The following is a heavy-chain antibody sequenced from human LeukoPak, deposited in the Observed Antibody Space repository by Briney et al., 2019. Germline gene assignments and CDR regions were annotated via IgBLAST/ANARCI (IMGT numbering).Heavy chain of an antibody. CDR1: GGSISSYY. Sequence: PSETLSLTCTVSGGSISSYYWSWIRQPPGKGLEWIGYIHYSGSTNYNPSLKSRVTISVDTSKNQFSLKLSSVTAADTAVYYCARGGYDFWSGLSTTNWFDPWGQGTLVTVSS. V-gene: IGHV4-59*01. CDR2: IHYSGST. J-gene: IGHJ5*02. D-gene: IGHD3-3*01. CDR3: ARGGYDFWSGLSTTNWFDP.